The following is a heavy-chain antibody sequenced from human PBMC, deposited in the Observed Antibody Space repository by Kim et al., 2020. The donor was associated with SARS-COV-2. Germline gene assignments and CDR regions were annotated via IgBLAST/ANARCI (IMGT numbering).Heavy chain of an antibody. CDR2: FDPEDGET. Sequence: ASVKVSCKVSGYTLTELSMHWVRQAPGKGLEWMGGFDPEDGETIYAQKFQGRVTMTEDTSTDTAYMELSSLRSEDTAVYYCATVFWSGSSWYRGYYYYGMDVWGQGTTVTVSS. CDR3: ATVFWSGSSWYRGYYYYGMDV. V-gene: IGHV1-24*01. J-gene: IGHJ6*02. CDR1: GYTLTELS. D-gene: IGHD6-13*01.